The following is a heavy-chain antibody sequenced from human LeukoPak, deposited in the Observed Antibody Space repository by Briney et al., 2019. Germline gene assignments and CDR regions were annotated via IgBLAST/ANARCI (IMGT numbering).Heavy chain of an antibody. CDR3: AKAFRRGSSYYFDY. J-gene: IGHJ4*02. Sequence: GGSLRLSCAASGFTFSSYAMGWVRQAPGKGLEWVSVISSNGGSTYYADSVKGRFTISRDNSKNTLYLQMNSLRAEDTAVYYCAKAFRRGSSYYFDYWGQGTLVTVSS. CDR1: GFTFSSYA. CDR2: ISSNGGST. V-gene: IGHV3-23*01. D-gene: IGHD6-6*01.